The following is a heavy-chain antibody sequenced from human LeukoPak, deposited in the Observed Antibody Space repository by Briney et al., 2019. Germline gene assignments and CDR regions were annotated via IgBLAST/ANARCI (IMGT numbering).Heavy chain of an antibody. Sequence: EASVKVSCKASGYTFTNYDINWVRQASGQGLEWMGWMNPDSGNTGYAQKFQGRVTITRNTSMSTAYMELRSLRSDDTAVYYCARGVMYYDFWSAPFYMDVWGKGTTVTVSS. CDR2: MNPDSGNT. V-gene: IGHV1-8*03. J-gene: IGHJ6*03. D-gene: IGHD3-3*01. CDR1: GYTFTNYD. CDR3: ARGVMYYDFWSAPFYMDV.